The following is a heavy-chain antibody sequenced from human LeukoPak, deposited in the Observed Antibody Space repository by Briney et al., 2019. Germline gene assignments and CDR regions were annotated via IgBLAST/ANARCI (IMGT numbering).Heavy chain of an antibody. CDR3: ASWY. CDR2: ISYDGSNK. J-gene: IGHJ4*02. CDR1: GFTFSSYA. V-gene: IGHV3-30*04. Sequence: GGSLRLSCAASGFTFSSYAMHWVRQAPGKGLEWVAVISYDGSNKYYADSVKGRFTISRDNSKNTLYLQMNSLRAEDTAVYYCASWYWGQGTLVTVPS.